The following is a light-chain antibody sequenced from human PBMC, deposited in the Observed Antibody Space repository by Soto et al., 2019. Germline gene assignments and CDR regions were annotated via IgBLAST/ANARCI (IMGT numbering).Light chain of an antibody. CDR3: QQYDSFSVT. CDR1: QRMSGW. Sequence: DIHITRSPCSVSACLGDTGTSTCRASQRMSGWLAWHQQKPGKAPKLLIYDVSALKRGVPPRFSGSGSGTEFTLTISSLQPDDFATYYCQQYDSFSVTFGQGTQVDIK. J-gene: IGKJ1*01. CDR2: DVS. V-gene: IGKV1-5*01.